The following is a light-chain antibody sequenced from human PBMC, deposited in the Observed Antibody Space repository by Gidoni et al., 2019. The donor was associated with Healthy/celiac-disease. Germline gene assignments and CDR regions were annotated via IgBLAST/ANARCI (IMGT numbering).Light chain of an antibody. V-gene: IGKV3-11*01. CDR3: QQRSNWPQLT. CDR2: DAS. J-gene: IGKJ4*01. Sequence: EIVLTQSPATLTLSPGERATPSCRASQSVSSYLACYQQKPGQAPRLLIYDASNRATGIPARFSGSVSGTDFTLTISSLEPEDFAVYYCQQRSNWPQLTFGGGTKVEIK. CDR1: QSVSSY.